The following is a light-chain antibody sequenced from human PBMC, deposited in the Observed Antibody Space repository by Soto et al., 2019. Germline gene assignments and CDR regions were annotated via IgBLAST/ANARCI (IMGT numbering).Light chain of an antibody. CDR1: QRFTTNY. J-gene: IGKJ1*01. V-gene: IGKV3-20*01. CDR3: QQYGSSGT. Sequence: FVLTQSPGTLSLSPGEGATLSCRASQRFTTNYLAWYQQKPGQAPRLLIYGASNRATGIPDRFSGSGSGTDFTLTISRLEPEDFAVYYCQQYGSSGTFGQGTKVDIK. CDR2: GAS.